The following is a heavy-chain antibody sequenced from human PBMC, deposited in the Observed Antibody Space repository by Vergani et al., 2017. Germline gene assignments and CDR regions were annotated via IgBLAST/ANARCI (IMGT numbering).Heavy chain of an antibody. J-gene: IGHJ4*02. CDR1: GFTFSSYA. Sequence: VLLLESGGGLVQPGGSLRLSCAASGFTFSSYALSWIRQPPGKGLEWIGEINHSGSTNYNPSLKSRVTISVDTSKNQFSLKLSSVTAADTAVYYCARRVGVYSYGDYWGQGTLVTVSS. CDR2: INHSGST. V-gene: IGHV4-34*01. D-gene: IGHD5-18*01. CDR3: ARRVGVYSYGDY.